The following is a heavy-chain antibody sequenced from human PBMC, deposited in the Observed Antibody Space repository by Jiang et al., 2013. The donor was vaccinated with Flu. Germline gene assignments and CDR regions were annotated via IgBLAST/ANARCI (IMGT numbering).Heavy chain of an antibody. D-gene: IGHD6-13*01. CDR2: IKSKPDGGTT. CDR3: TSAVGVSGYSSSWLIDF. Sequence: VQLLESGGGLVKPGGSLRLSCAASGFTVNNAWMSWVRQAPGKGLEWVGRIKSKPDGGTTDYAAPVKGRFTISRDDSKNTVYLQMNSLNIEDTAMYYCTSAVGVSGYSSSWLIDFWGQGILVTVSS. J-gene: IGHJ4*02. CDR1: GFTVNNAW. V-gene: IGHV3-15*01.